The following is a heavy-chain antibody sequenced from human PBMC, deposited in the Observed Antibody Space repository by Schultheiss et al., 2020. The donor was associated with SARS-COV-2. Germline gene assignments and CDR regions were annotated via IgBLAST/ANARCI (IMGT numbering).Heavy chain of an antibody. CDR2: ISSSSSYI. Sequence: GGSLRLSCVASGFTFSSYSMNWVRQAPGKGLEWVSSISSSSSYIYYADSVKGRFTISRDNAKNSLYLQMNSLRAEDTAVYYCARDGRTMTYFDYWGQGTLVTVSS. V-gene: IGHV3-21*01. J-gene: IGHJ4*02. CDR1: GFTFSSYS. D-gene: IGHD3-3*01. CDR3: ARDGRTMTYFDY.